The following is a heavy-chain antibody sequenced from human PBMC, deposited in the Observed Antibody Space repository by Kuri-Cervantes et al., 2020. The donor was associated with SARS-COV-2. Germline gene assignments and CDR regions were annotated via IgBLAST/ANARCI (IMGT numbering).Heavy chain of an antibody. V-gene: IGHV1-18*04. CDR2: LSGLNGNT. CDR3: ARDHRMITFGGVIDQFDY. Sequence: ASVNVSCKASGYTFTSYGISWVRHAPGQGLEWMGWLSGLNGNTNYEQKLQGRVTMTTDTSTSTVDMELRSLRSDDTVVYYCARDHRMITFGGVIDQFDYWGQGTLVTVSS. CDR1: GYTFTSYG. J-gene: IGHJ4*02. D-gene: IGHD3-16*02.